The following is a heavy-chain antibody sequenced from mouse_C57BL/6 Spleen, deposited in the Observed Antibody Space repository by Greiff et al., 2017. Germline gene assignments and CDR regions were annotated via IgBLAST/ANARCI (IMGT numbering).Heavy chain of an antibody. CDR3: ARDSCCSGSPFYYSLDY. Sequence: VQLQQSVAELVRPGASVKLSCTASGFNIKNTYMHWVKQRPEQGLEWIGRIDPANGNTKSAPKFQGKATITADTSSNTASLLLSRLTSEDTAIYYCARDSCCSGSPFYYSLDYWGQGTSVTVSS. J-gene: IGHJ4*01. V-gene: IGHV14-3*01. D-gene: IGHD1-1*01. CDR1: GFNIKNTY. CDR2: IDPANGNT.